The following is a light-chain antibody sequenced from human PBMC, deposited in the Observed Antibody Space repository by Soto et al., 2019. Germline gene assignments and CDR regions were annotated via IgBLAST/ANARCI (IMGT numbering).Light chain of an antibody. Sequence: EIVLTQSPATLSLSPGERATLSCRASQSIGSSLAWYQQKPGQAPRLLIYDASSRATGFPARFSGSGSGTDFTLPIGSLEPEDFAVYYCQQRSEWPRTFGQGTKVEL. J-gene: IGKJ1*01. CDR1: QSIGSS. CDR2: DAS. V-gene: IGKV3-11*01. CDR3: QQRSEWPRT.